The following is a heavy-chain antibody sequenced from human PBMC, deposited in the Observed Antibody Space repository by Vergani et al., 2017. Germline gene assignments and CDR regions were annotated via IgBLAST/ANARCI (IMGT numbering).Heavy chain of an antibody. D-gene: IGHD3-10*01. J-gene: IGHJ5*02. V-gene: IGHV4-59*01. CDR3: GRVADFYGLGSRLRDL. CDR2: MYHSGST. Sequence: QVRLQESGPGLVKPSETLSLTCSVSGGSISGYYWSCIRQPPGKELEWIGYMYHSGSTNYNPSLDTRVNKSGDTSKNQFSLKLNSVTAADTAVYYCGRVADFYGLGSRLRDLWGQGMVVTVSS. CDR1: GGSISGYY.